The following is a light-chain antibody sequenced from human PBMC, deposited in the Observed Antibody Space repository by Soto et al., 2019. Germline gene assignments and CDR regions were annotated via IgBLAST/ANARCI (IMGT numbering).Light chain of an antibody. J-gene: IGLJ1*01. CDR3: SSYTSSSTPYV. Sequence: QCALTQPASVSGSPGQSITISSTGTSSDVGGYNYVSWYQQHPVKAPKLMIYDVTNRPSGVSDRFSGSKSGNTASLTISGLQAEDEADYYCSSYTSSSTPYVFGTGTKVTVL. CDR2: DVT. CDR1: SSDVGGYNY. V-gene: IGLV2-14*01.